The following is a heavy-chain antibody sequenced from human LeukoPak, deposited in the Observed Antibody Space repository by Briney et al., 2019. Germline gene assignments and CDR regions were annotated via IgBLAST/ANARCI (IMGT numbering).Heavy chain of an antibody. Sequence: PSETLSLTCTVSGGSISSYYWRWIRQPPGEGLEWIGYIYYSGSTNYNPSLKSRITISVDTSKIQFSLKLSSVTAADTAVYYCARDRRDGYNDAFDIWGQGTMVTVSS. J-gene: IGHJ3*02. CDR2: IYYSGST. CDR3: ARDRRDGYNDAFDI. CDR1: GGSISSYY. D-gene: IGHD5-24*01. V-gene: IGHV4-59*01.